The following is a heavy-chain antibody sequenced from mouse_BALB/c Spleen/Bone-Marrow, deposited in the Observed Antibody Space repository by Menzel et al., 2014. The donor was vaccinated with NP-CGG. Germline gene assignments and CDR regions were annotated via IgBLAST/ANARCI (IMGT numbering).Heavy chain of an antibody. J-gene: IGHJ2*01. V-gene: IGHV1-80*01. CDR1: GYAFSTYW. CDR2: IYPGDGDT. D-gene: IGHD3-1*01. Sequence: QVQLQQSGAELVRPGSSVKISCKAPGYAFSTYWMNWVKQRPGQGLGWIGQIYPGDGDTNYNEKFKGKATLTADKSSSTASIQLSSLTSEDSAVYFCARVGFSFDYWGQGTTLTVSS. CDR3: ARVGFSFDY.